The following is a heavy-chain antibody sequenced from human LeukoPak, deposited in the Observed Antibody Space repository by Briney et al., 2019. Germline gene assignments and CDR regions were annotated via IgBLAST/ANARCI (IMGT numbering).Heavy chain of an antibody. V-gene: IGHV1-58*02. CDR1: GFTFTSSA. J-gene: IGHJ3*02. CDR3: AAGEGYGAFDI. D-gene: IGHD5-12*01. CDR2: IFVGSGNT. Sequence: GASVTVSCMASGFTFTSSAMQWLRQARGQRLEWIGWIFVGSGNTNYAQKFQERVTITRDMSTSTAYMELSSLRSEDTAVYYCAAGEGYGAFDIWGQGTMVTVSS.